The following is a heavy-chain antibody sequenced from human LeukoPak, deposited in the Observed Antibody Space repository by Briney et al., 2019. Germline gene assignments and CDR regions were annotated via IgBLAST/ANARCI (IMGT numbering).Heavy chain of an antibody. CDR3: ASRVRGSSWYIRPFDY. CDR1: GGSFSGYY. Sequence: SSETLSLTCAVYGGSFSGYYWSWIRQPPGKGLEWIGEINHSGSTNYNPSLKSRVTISVDTSKNQFSLKLSSVTAADTAVYYCASRVRGSSWYIRPFDYWGQGTLVTVSS. CDR2: INHSGST. V-gene: IGHV4-34*01. J-gene: IGHJ4*02. D-gene: IGHD6-13*01.